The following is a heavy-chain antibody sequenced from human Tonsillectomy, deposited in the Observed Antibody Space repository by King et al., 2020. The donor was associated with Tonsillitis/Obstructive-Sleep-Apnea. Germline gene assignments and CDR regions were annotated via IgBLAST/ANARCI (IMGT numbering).Heavy chain of an antibody. D-gene: IGHD3-22*01. CDR1: GFTFGTYW. V-gene: IGHV3-74*01. CDR2: INSDGSNT. J-gene: IGHJ4*02. CDR3: ARGVPYYDSSGYYVY. Sequence: VQLVESGGGLVQPGGSLRLSCAASGFTFGTYWMHWVRQTPGKGLVWVSRINSDGSNTNYADSVKGRFTISRDNAKNTLYLRMNSLRAEDTAVYYCARGVPYYDSSGYYVYWRQGTLVTVSS.